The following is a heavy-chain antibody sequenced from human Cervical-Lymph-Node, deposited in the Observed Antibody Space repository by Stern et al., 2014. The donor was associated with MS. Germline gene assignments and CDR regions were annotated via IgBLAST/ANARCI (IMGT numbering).Heavy chain of an antibody. CDR1: GYSFTNYW. CDR2: IYHGDSET. Sequence: VQLVQSGAEVKRPGESLKISCKCSGYSFTNYWIGWVRQMPGKGLEWMGIIYHGDSETTYSPSFQGRVTFSVDKSINTAYLQWGSLRASDTAMYYCARRGDGYNYYFDFWGQGTLVTVSS. J-gene: IGHJ4*02. CDR3: ARRGDGYNYYFDF. D-gene: IGHD5-24*01. V-gene: IGHV5-51*03.